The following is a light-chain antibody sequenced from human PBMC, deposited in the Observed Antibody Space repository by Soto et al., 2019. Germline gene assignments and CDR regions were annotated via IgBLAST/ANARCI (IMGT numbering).Light chain of an antibody. CDR3: QIYGSSPLWT. V-gene: IGKV3-20*01. Sequence: EFVLTQSPGTLSLSPGERATLSCRASQSVSSSYLAWYQQRPGQAPRLLIYGASSRATGIPDRFSGSGSGTDFSLTISRLEPEDFAVYYCQIYGSSPLWTFDQGTKVEIK. J-gene: IGKJ1*01. CDR2: GAS. CDR1: QSVSSSY.